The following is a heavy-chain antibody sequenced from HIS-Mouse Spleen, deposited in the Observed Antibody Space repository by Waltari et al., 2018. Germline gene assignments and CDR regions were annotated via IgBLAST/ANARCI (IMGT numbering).Heavy chain of an antibody. CDR3: ARGHDYSNYFDY. CDR1: GYTCTSYE. J-gene: IGHJ4*02. Sequence: QVQLVQSGAEVKKPGASVKVSCKASGYTCTSYESNWVRQATGQGLEWMGWMNPNSGNTGYAQKFQGRVTMTRNTSISTAYMELSSLRSEDTAVYYCARGHDYSNYFDYWGQGTLVTVSS. D-gene: IGHD4-4*01. V-gene: IGHV1-8*01. CDR2: MNPNSGNT.